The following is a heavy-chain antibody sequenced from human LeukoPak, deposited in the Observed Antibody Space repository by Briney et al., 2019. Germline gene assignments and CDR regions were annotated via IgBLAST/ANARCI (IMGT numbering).Heavy chain of an antibody. V-gene: IGHV3-23*01. Sequence: GGSLRLSCVASGFGFSSYVMNWVRQAPGTGLEWVSAISGNGGSTYYADSVKGRFTISRDNSKNTLSLQMNSLSAEDTALYYCARAHYVSGSYYNDYWGQGTLVTVSS. CDR1: GFGFSSYV. CDR2: ISGNGGST. CDR3: ARAHYVSGSYYNDY. J-gene: IGHJ4*02. D-gene: IGHD3-10*01.